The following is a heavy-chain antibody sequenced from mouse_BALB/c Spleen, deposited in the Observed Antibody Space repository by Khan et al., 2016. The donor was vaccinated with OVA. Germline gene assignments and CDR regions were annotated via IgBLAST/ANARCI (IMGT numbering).Heavy chain of an antibody. D-gene: IGHD1-1*01. CDR1: GFTFSTYG. CDR3: ARLADYYNSEGFAY. Sequence: EVELVESGGDLVKPGGSLKLSCAASGFTFSTYGMSWVRQTPDKRLEWVATISSGGHYTYSPDSVKGRFTISRDNAKRTLYLQMSSLKFEDTASYYWARLADYYNSEGFAYWGQGTLVTVSA. J-gene: IGHJ3*01. V-gene: IGHV5-6*01. CDR2: ISSGGHYT.